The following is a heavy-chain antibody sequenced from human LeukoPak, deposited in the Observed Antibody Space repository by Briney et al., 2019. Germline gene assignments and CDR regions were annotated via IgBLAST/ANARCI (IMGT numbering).Heavy chain of an antibody. CDR1: GGTFSSYA. CDR3: ARDRPTDYDILTGRFDP. Sequence: SVTVSCKASGGTFSSYAISWVRQAPGQGLEWMGGTIPIFGTANYAQKFQGRVTITADESTSTAYMELSSLRSEDTAVYYCARDRPTDYDILTGRFDPWGQGTLVTVSS. V-gene: IGHV1-69*13. D-gene: IGHD3-9*01. J-gene: IGHJ5*02. CDR2: TIPIFGTA.